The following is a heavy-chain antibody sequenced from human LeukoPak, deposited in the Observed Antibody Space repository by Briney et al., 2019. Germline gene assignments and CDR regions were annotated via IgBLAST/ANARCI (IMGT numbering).Heavy chain of an antibody. V-gene: IGHV3-48*01. Sequence: RGGSLRLSCAASGFRFNDLAMSWVRQAPGKGLEWVSYISSSSSTIYYADSVKGRFTISRDNAKNSLYLQMNSLRAEDTAVYYCARDLIGRLGELSLFYDYWGQGTLVTVSS. D-gene: IGHD3-16*02. CDR1: GFRFNDLA. J-gene: IGHJ4*02. CDR3: ARDLIGRLGELSLFYDY. CDR2: ISSSSSTI.